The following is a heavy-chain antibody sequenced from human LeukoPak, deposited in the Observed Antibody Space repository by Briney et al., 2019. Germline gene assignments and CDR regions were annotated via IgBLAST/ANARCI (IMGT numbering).Heavy chain of an antibody. J-gene: IGHJ4*02. D-gene: IGHD6-19*01. CDR2: IYYSGST. Sequence: SETLSLTCTVSGGSISSYYWGWIRQPPGKGLEWIGYIYYSGSTNYNPSLKSRVTISVDTSKNQFSLKLSSVTAADTAVYYCARHSVAVSYYFDYWGQGTLVTVSS. V-gene: IGHV4-59*08. CDR1: GGSISSYY. CDR3: ARHSVAVSYYFDY.